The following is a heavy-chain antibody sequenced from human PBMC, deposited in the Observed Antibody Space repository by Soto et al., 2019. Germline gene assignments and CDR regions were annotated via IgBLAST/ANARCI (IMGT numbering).Heavy chain of an antibody. CDR2: IIPIFGTA. CDR3: ARERQKWLRLGSMVY. D-gene: IGHD5-12*01. J-gene: IGHJ4*02. CDR1: GGTFSSYA. Sequence: ASVKVSCKASGGTFSSYAISCVRQAPGQGLEWMGGIIPIFGTANYAQKFQGRVTITADESTSTAYMELSSLRSEDTAVYYCARERQKWLRLGSMVYWGQGTLVTVSS. V-gene: IGHV1-69*13.